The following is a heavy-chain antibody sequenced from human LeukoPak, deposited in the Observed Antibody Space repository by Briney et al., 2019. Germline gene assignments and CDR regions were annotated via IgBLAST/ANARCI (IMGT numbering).Heavy chain of an antibody. CDR2: ISGSGGST. V-gene: IGHV3-23*01. Sequence: GGSLRLSCAASGFTFSSYAMSWVRQAPGKGLEWVSAISGSGGSTYYADSVKGRFTISRDNSKNTLYLQMNSLRAEDTAVYYCAKQIESTAMLTIYFDYWGQGTLVTVSS. CDR3: AKQIESTAMLTIYFDY. D-gene: IGHD5-18*01. J-gene: IGHJ4*02. CDR1: GFTFSSYA.